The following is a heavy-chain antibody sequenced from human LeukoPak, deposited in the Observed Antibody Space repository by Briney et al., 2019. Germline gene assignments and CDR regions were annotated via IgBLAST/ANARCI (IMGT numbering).Heavy chain of an antibody. CDR1: GYSLSSGYY. D-gene: IGHD2-2*01. Sequence: SETLSLTRTVSGYSLSSGYYWTWIRQPPGKGLEWIGSMYHSGSTYSNPSLRSRFTISVHTSKNQFSLTLSSVTAADTAVYYCARGSIFAYWGQGNLVTVSS. CDR3: ARGSIFAY. V-gene: IGHV4-38-2*02. J-gene: IGHJ4*02. CDR2: MYHSGST.